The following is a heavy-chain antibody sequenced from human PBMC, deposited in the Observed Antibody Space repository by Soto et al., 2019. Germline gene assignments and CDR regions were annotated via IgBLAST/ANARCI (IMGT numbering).Heavy chain of an antibody. J-gene: IGHJ4*02. D-gene: IGHD2-2*01. Sequence: PGGSLRLSCAASGFTFSNAWINWVRQAPGKGLEWVGRIKSKTDGGTTDFAAPVKGRFAISRDDSKNTLYLQMNSLKTEDTAVYYCTGVVPAAMFFVSDYWGQGTLVTVSS. CDR1: GFTFSNAW. CDR3: TGVVPAAMFFVSDY. V-gene: IGHV3-15*07. CDR2: IKSKTDGGTT.